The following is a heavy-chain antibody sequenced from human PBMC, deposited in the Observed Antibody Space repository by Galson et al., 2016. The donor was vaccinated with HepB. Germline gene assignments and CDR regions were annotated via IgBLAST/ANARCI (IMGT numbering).Heavy chain of an antibody. CDR1: GGSINGYF. V-gene: IGHV4-59*01. J-gene: IGHJ4*02. CDR2: IHSIGST. CDR3: ARYRCLNGVCDGYDS. Sequence: SETLSLTCTVSGGSINGYFWSWIRQPPEKGLEWVGWIHSIGSTQYNPPLSSRVTISLDTSKNQFSLRLTSVTAADTAVYYCARYRCLNGVCDGYDSWGQGTLVTVSS. D-gene: IGHD2-8*01.